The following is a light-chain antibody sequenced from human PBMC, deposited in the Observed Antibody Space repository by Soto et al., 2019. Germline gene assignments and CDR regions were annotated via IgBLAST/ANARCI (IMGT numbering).Light chain of an antibody. CDR2: KAS. CDR1: QTIDSW. Sequence: DIQMTQSPSTLSASVGDRVTITCRAGQTIDSWLAWYQQRPGKPPNLLIYKASTLASGVPSRFSGSGSGTEFTLTINSLQPDDFATNYCQQYHIYSGTFGQGTKVDIK. J-gene: IGKJ1*01. CDR3: QQYHIYSGT. V-gene: IGKV1-5*03.